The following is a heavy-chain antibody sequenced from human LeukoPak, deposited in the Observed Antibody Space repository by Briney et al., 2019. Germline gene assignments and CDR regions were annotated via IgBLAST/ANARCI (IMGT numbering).Heavy chain of an antibody. J-gene: IGHJ4*02. CDR2: IYYSGST. D-gene: IGHD2-2*01. V-gene: IGHV4-34*01. Sequence: SETLSLTCAVYGGSFSGYYWSWIRQPPGKGLEWIGSIYYSGSTYYNPSLKSRVTISVDTSKNQFSLKLSSVTAADTAVYYCARQAGKIVVVPAAIDYWGQGTLVTVSS. CDR1: GGSFSGYY. CDR3: ARQAGKIVVVPAAIDY.